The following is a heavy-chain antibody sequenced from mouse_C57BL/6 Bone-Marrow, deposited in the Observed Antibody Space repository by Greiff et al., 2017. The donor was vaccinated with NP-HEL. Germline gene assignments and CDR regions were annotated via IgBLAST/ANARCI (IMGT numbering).Heavy chain of an antibody. CDR3: ARKGRRDYAMDY. J-gene: IGHJ4*01. CDR2: IYPGSGST. V-gene: IGHV1-55*01. CDR1: GYTFTSYW. Sequence: QVQLQQPGAELVKPGASVKMSCKASGYTFTSYWLTWVKQRPGQGLEWIGDIYPGSGSTNYNEKFKSKATLTVDTSSSTAYMQLSSLTSEDSAVYYCARKGRRDYAMDYWGQGTSVTVSS.